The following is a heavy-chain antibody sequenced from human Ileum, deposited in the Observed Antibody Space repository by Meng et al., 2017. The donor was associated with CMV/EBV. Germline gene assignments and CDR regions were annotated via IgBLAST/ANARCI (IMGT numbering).Heavy chain of an antibody. CDR1: GSSIRSVGYY. CDR2: VYYLGSA. Sequence: SGSSIRSVGYYWDWIRQRPGEGLEWIGYVYYLGSAYYNPSLESRLTISMDTSKNQFSLRLTSVTAADTAVYYCAALPPSRSGSWFDPWGQGTLVTVSS. CDR3: AALPPSRSGSWFDP. D-gene: IGHD1-26*01. J-gene: IGHJ5*02. V-gene: IGHV4-31*02.